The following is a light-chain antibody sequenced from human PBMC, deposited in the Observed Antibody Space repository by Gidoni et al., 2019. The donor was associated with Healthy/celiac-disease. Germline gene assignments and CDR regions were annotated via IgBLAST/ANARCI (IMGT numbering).Light chain of an antibody. CDR3: QQYDNLPLCS. Sequence: DIQMTQSPSSLSASVGDRVTITCQASQDISNYLNWYQQKPGKSPKLLIYDASNLETGVPSRCSGSGSGTDFTFTISSLHPENIATYYCQQYDNLPLCSFGQGTKLEIK. V-gene: IGKV1-33*01. J-gene: IGKJ2*04. CDR1: QDISNY. CDR2: DAS.